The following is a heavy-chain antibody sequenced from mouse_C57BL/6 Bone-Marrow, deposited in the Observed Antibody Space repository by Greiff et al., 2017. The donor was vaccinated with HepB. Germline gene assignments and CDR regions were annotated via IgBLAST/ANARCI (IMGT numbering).Heavy chain of an antibody. Sequence: EVQLVESGPVLVKPGASVKMSCKASGYTFTDYYMNWVKQSHGKSLEWIGVINPYNGGTSYNQKFKGKATLTVDKSSSTAYMELNSLTSEDSAVYYCASRWHSNYLYYAMDYWGQGTSVTVSS. CDR1: GYTFTDYY. CDR3: ASRWHSNYLYYAMDY. CDR2: INPYNGGT. V-gene: IGHV1-19*01. D-gene: IGHD2-5*01. J-gene: IGHJ4*01.